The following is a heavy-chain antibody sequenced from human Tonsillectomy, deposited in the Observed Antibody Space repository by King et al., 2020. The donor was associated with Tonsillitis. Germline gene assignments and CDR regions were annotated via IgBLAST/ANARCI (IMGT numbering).Heavy chain of an antibody. CDR3: ARSGEQHGQGGYYYYGMDV. CDR2: ISNSSSYI. CDR1: GFTFSSYS. V-gene: IGHV3-21*01. J-gene: IGHJ6*02. Sequence: EVQLVQSGGGLVKPGGSLRLSCAASGFTFSSYSMNWVRQAPGKGLEWVSSISNSSSYIYYADSMKGRFTISRDNAKNSLYLQMNSLRAGDTAVYYCARSGEQHGQGGYYYYGMDVWGQGTTVTVSS. D-gene: IGHD3-16*01.